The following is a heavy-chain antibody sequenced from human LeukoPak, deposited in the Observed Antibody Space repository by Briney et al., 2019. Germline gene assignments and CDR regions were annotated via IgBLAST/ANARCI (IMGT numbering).Heavy chain of an antibody. CDR1: GGSVSSGSYY. J-gene: IGHJ4*02. CDR2: IYYSGST. V-gene: IGHV4-39*01. D-gene: IGHD3-9*01. CDR3: ARPYYDILTGWIPFDY. Sequence: KPSETLSLTCTVSGGSVSSGSYYWSWIRQPPGKGLEWIGSIYYSGSTYYNPSLKSRVTISVDTSKNQFSLKLSSVTAADTAVYYCARPYYDILTGWIPFDYWGQGTLVTVSS.